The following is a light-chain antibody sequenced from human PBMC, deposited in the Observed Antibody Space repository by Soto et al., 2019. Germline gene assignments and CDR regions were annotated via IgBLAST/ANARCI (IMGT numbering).Light chain of an antibody. CDR1: QGISSY. V-gene: IGKV1-8*01. CDR3: QQYYSYPLT. J-gene: IGKJ4*01. CDR2: AAS. Sequence: AIRMTHSPSSFSEYKGARFTITCRASQGISSYLAWYQQKPGKAPKLLIYAASTLQSGVPSRFSGSGSGTDFTLTSSCLQSEDFATYYCQQYYSYPLTFGGGTKVDIK.